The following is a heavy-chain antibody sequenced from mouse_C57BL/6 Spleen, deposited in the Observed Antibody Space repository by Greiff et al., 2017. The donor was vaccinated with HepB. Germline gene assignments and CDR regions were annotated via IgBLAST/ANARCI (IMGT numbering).Heavy chain of an antibody. J-gene: IGHJ4*01. CDR2: IDPNSGGT. Sequence: QVQLQQPGAELVKPGASVKLSCKASGYTFTSYWMHWVKQRPGRGIEWIGRIDPNSGGTKYNEKFKSKATLTVDKPSSTAYMQLSSLTSEDSAVYYCAKSGYYGSSYYAMDYWGQGTSVTVSS. D-gene: IGHD1-1*01. V-gene: IGHV1-72*01. CDR1: GYTFTSYW. CDR3: AKSGYYGSSYYAMDY.